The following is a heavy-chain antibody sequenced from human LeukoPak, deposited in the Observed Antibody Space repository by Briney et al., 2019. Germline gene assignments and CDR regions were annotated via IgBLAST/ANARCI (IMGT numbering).Heavy chain of an antibody. J-gene: IGHJ4*02. CDR2: ISYDGSNK. CDR3: ARDGSSGWTWYFDY. V-gene: IGHV3-30*19. D-gene: IGHD6-19*01. CDR1: GFTFSSYG. Sequence: GGSLRLSCAASGFTFSSYGMHWVRQAPGKGLEWVAVISYDGSNKYYADSVKGRFTISRDNSKNTLYLQMNSLRAEATAVYYCARDGSSGWTWYFDYWGQGTLVTVSS.